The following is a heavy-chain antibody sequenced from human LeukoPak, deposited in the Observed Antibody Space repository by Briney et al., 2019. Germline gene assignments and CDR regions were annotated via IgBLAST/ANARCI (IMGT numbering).Heavy chain of an antibody. J-gene: IGHJ5*02. V-gene: IGHV4-39*07. CDR3: ARSVSAYAGRSWFDP. D-gene: IGHD5-12*01. CDR1: GGSIRSLGYS. CDR2: MYYTGTT. Sequence: KASETLSLTCSVSGGSIRSLGYSWGWIRQPPGKGLEWIASMYYTGTTYYNPSLKSRVTMSVDTSKNQFSLNLTSVTAADTAVFYCARSVSAYAGRSWFDPWGQGTLVTVSS.